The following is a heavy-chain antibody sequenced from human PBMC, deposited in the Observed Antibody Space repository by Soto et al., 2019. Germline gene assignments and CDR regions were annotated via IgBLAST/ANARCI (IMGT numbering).Heavy chain of an antibody. CDR2: IRSKAYGGTT. D-gene: IGHD3-10*01. CDR3: TRRWFGEFNFDY. CDR1: GFTFGDYA. J-gene: IGHJ4*02. Sequence: GGSLRLSCTASGFTFGDYAMSWFRQAPGKGLEWVGFIRSKAYGGTTEYAASVKGRFTISNDDSKSIAYLQMNSLKTEDTAVYYCTRRWFGEFNFDYWGQGTLVTVSS. V-gene: IGHV3-49*03.